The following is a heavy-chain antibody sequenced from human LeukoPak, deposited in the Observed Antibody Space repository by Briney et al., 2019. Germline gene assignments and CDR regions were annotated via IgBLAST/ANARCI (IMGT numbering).Heavy chain of an antibody. CDR3: ARVRRDAFDI. Sequence: SVKVSCKACGGTFSSYAISWVRQAPGQGLELMGGIIPIFGTANYAQKFQGRVTITADESTSTPYMELSSLRSEDTAVYYCARVRRDAFDIWGQGTMVTASS. J-gene: IGHJ3*02. D-gene: IGHD4-17*01. CDR1: GGTFSSYA. V-gene: IGHV1-69*13. CDR2: IIPIFGTA.